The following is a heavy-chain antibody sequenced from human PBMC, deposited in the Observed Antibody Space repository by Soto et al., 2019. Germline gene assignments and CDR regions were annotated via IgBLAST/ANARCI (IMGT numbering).Heavy chain of an antibody. CDR1: GFTFSSYG. V-gene: IGHV3-30*18. CDR3: AKAENWNYGTFDY. Sequence: QRLSCAASGFTFSSYGMHWVRQAPGKGLEWVAVISYDGSNKYYADSVKGRFTISRDNSKNTLYLQMNSLRAEDTAVYYCAKAENWNYGTFDYWGQGTMVTVSS. D-gene: IGHD1-7*01. J-gene: IGHJ4*02. CDR2: ISYDGSNK.